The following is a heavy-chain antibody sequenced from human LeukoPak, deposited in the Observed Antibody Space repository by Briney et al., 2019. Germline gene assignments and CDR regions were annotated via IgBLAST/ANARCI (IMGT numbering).Heavy chain of an antibody. Sequence: SETLSLTCTVSGGSISSYYWSWIRQPPGKGLEWIGNIYDSGSTNYNPSLKSRLNISVDTSKNQCSLKLSSVTAADTVVYYCARQSISGSSLSYFDYWGQRTLVNVSS. CDR2: IYDSGST. J-gene: IGHJ4*02. D-gene: IGHD3-22*01. CDR3: ARQSISGSSLSYFDY. V-gene: IGHV4-59*01. CDR1: GGSISSYY.